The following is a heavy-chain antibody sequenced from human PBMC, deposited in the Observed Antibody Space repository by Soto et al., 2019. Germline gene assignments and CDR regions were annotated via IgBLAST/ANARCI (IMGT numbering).Heavy chain of an antibody. CDR3: ARNTHEKPTFDY. V-gene: IGHV1-18*01. CDR1: GYTFTNYG. J-gene: IGHJ4*02. Sequence: QVQLVQSGSEVKKPGASVKVSCKASGYTFTNYGISWVRQAPGQGLEWMGWVTGYDGNANYVQRLQGRVTMTTDTSTNTAYMDLRRLTSDDTAVYYCARNTHEKPTFDYWGQRPLVTISS. CDR2: VTGYDGNA.